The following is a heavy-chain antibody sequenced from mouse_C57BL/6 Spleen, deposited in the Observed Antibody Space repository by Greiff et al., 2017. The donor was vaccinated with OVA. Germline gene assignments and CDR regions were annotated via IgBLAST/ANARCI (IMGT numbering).Heavy chain of an antibody. D-gene: IGHD3-2*02. J-gene: IGHJ2*01. CDR3: ARGSSGYDYFDY. Sequence: DVQLQESGPGLVKPSQSLSLTCSVTGYSITSGYYWNWIRQFPGNKLEWMGYISYDGSNNYNPSLKNRISITRDTSKNQFFLKLNSVTTEDTATYYCARGSSGYDYFDYWGQGTTLTVSS. V-gene: IGHV3-6*01. CDR2: ISYDGSN. CDR1: GYSITSGYY.